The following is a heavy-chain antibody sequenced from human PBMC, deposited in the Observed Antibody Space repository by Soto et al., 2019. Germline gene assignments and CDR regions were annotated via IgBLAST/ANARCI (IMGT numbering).Heavy chain of an antibody. CDR3: ARSRGYSYGYDTYYCYGMDV. J-gene: IGHJ6*02. CDR2: ISYDGSNK. CDR1: GFTFSSYA. V-gene: IGHV3-30-3*01. D-gene: IGHD5-18*01. Sequence: GGSLRLSCAASGFTFSSYAMHWVRQAPGKGLEWVAVISYDGSNKYYADSVKGRFTISRDNSKNTLYLQMNSLRAEDTAVYYCARSRGYSYGYDTYYCYGMDVWGQGTTVTVSS.